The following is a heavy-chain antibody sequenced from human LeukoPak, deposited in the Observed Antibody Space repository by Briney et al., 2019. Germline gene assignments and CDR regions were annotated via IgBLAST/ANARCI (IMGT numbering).Heavy chain of an antibody. V-gene: IGHV1-69*13. J-gene: IGHJ6*02. Sequence: APVKVSCKASGGTFSSYAISWVRQAPGQGLEWMGGIIPIFGTANYAQKFQGRVTITADESTSTAYMELSSLRSEDTAVYYCARARGSYIGYYYGMDVWGQGTTVTVSS. CDR1: GGTFSSYA. CDR2: IIPIFGTA. D-gene: IGHD1-26*01. CDR3: ARARGSYIGYYYGMDV.